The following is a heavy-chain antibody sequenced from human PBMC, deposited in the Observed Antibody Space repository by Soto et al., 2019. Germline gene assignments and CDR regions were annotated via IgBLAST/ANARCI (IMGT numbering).Heavy chain of an antibody. CDR1: GFTFSSYA. V-gene: IGHV3-30-3*01. CDR3: AREGYDFWSGYYANYYGMDV. CDR2: ISYDGSNK. D-gene: IGHD3-3*01. J-gene: IGHJ6*02. Sequence: PGGSLRLSCAASGFTFSSYAMHWVRQAPGKGLEWVAVISYDGSNKYYADSVKGRFTISRDNSKNTLYLQMNSLRAEDTAVYYCAREGYDFWSGYYANYYGMDVWGQGTTVTVSS.